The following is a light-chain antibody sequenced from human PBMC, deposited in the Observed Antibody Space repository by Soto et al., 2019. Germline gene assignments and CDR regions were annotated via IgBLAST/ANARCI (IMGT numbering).Light chain of an antibody. CDR1: SSDVGGYNY. J-gene: IGLJ1*01. CDR2: EVS. Sequence: QSVLTQPASVSGSPGQSITISCTGTSSDVGGYNYVSWYQQHPGKAPKLIIYEVSNRPSGVSNRFSGSKSGDTASLTISGLHAEDEADYYCSSYTGSSTLYVFGTGTKVTVL. CDR3: SSYTGSSTLYV. V-gene: IGLV2-14*01.